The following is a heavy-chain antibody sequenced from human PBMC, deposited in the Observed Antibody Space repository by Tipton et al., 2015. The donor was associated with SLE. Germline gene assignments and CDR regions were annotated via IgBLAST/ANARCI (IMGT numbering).Heavy chain of an antibody. V-gene: IGHV4-59*01. CDR2: IYYVGST. Sequence: TLSLICTVSGVSIRSYYCSWIRQPPGRGLEWIGYIYYVGSTNNNPSLKIRVTISVDTSKNQFSLKLSSVTAADTAVYYCARVPFYYYYYMDVWGKGTTVTVSS. CDR3: ARVPFYYYYYMDV. CDR1: GVSIRSYY. J-gene: IGHJ6*03.